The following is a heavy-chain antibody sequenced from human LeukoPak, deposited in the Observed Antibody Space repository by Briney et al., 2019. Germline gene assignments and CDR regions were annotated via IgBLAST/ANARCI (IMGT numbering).Heavy chain of an antibody. CDR1: GFTFSGYC. J-gene: IGHJ4*02. D-gene: IGHD2-15*01. CDR3: ARGQEGVVVVVAASRSYDFDY. CDR2: NSRGGTGT. Sequence: GGSLRLSCAASGFTFSGYCMHWVRQAPGKGLEWVSRNSRGGTGTGYAASVKGRFTISRDNAKNTLYLQMISLRAECTAVYYCARGQEGVVVVVAASRSYDFDYWGQGTLVTVSS. V-gene: IGHV3-74*01.